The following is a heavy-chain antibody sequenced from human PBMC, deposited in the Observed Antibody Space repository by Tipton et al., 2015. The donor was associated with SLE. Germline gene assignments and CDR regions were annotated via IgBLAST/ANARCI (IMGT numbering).Heavy chain of an antibody. CDR1: GGSFSDYY. Sequence: TLSLTCAVYGGSFSDYYWNWIRQPPGKGLEWIGYMSYSGSTYYNPSLKSRVTISGETSKNQFSLRLSSVTAADTAVYYCARGYSTSYYRFDYWGQGTLVTVSS. CDR2: MSYSGST. CDR3: ARGYSTSYYRFDY. V-gene: IGHV4-34*09. J-gene: IGHJ4*02. D-gene: IGHD6-13*01.